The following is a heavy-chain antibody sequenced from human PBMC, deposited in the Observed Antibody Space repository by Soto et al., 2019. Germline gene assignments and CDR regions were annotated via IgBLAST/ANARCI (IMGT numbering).Heavy chain of an antibody. CDR1: GGTFSSYA. CDR2: IIPIFGTA. J-gene: IGHJ6*02. D-gene: IGHD5-12*01. CDR3: ARREMATIGAYYYYGMDV. Sequence: QVQLVQSGAEVKKPGSSVKVSCKASGGTFSSYAISWVRQAPGQGLEWMGGIIPIFGTANYAQKFQGRVTITADESTSTAYMELSSLRSDDTAVYYCARREMATIGAYYYYGMDVWGQGTTVTVSS. V-gene: IGHV1-69*01.